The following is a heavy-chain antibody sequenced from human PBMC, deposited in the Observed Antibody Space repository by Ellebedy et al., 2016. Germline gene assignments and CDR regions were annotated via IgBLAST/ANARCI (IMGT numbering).Heavy chain of an antibody. D-gene: IGHD6-25*01. CDR2: TRTKAKSYTT. CDR1: GFTFSRYW. Sequence: GESLKISCAASGFTFSRYWMHWVRQAPGKGLEWVGRTRTKAKSYTTEYAASVKGRFTISRDDSQNSLYLQMNSLKTEDTAVYYCVRGVSDSSGHHYLSHWGQGILVTVSS. V-gene: IGHV3-72*01. CDR3: VRGVSDSSGHHYLSH. J-gene: IGHJ4*02.